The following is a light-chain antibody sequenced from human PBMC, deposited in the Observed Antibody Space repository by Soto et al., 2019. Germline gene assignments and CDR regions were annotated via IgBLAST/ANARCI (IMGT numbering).Light chain of an antibody. CDR3: TSYTSSVTLV. Sequence: QSVLTQPASVSGSPGQSITISCTGTSSDVGAYNYVSWYQQHPGKVPKLIIYDVINRPSGVSSRFSGSKSVNTASLTISGLQAEYEADYYCTSYTSSVTLVFGGGTKLTVL. CDR1: SSDVGAYNY. V-gene: IGLV2-14*01. J-gene: IGLJ3*02. CDR2: DVI.